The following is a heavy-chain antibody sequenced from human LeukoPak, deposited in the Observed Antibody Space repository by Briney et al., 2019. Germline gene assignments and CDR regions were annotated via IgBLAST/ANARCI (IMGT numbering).Heavy chain of an antibody. CDR1: GFTFTSSA. CDR2: IVVGSGNT. CDR3: ARDGVGAGLEGY. J-gene: IGHJ4*02. D-gene: IGHD1-26*01. Sequence: SLKVSCKASGFTFTSSAMQWVRQARGQRLEWIGWIVVGSGNTNYAQKFQERVTITRDMSTSTAYMELSSLRSEDTAVYYCARDGVGAGLEGYWGQGTLVTVSS. V-gene: IGHV1-58*02.